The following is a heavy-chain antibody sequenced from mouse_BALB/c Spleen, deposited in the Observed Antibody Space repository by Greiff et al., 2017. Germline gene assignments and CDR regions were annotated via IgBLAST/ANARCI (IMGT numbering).Heavy chain of an antibody. CDR3: ARDYRYDVAWFAY. V-gene: IGHV5-6-3*01. CDR1: GFTFSSYG. CDR2: INSNGGST. J-gene: IGHJ3*01. Sequence: DVMLVESGGGLVQPGGSLKLSCAASGFTFSSYGMSWVRQTPDKRLELVATINSNGGSTYYPDSVKGRFTISRDNAKNTLYLQMSSLKSEDTAMYYCARDYRYDVAWFAYWGQGTLVTVSA. D-gene: IGHD2-14*01.